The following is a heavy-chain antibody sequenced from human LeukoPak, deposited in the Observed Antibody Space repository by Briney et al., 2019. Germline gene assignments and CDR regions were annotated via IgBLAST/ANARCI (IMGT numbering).Heavy chain of an antibody. V-gene: IGHV3-11*04. Sequence: PGGSLRLSCVASGFSFSDFYMSWIRQAPGKGLEWVSYIGSTIYYADSVKGRFTISRDNAKNSLYLQMISLRAEDTAVYYCARDRGIVGTTGYYYMDVWGKGTTVTVS. D-gene: IGHD1-26*01. CDR3: ARDRGIVGTTGYYYMDV. CDR1: GFSFSDFY. J-gene: IGHJ6*03. CDR2: IGSTI.